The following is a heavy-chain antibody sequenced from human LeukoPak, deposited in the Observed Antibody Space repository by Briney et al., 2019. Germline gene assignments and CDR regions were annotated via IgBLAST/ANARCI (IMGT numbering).Heavy chain of an antibody. Sequence: GASVTVSCKASGHTFTSYFMHCVRQAPGQGLEWMGIINPSGGSTSYAQKFQGRVTMTRDTSTSTVYMELSSLRSEDTAVYYCARPTLVQYGGFDYWGQGTLVTVSS. J-gene: IGHJ4*02. CDR1: GHTFTSYF. CDR2: INPSGGST. V-gene: IGHV1-46*01. D-gene: IGHD4-23*01. CDR3: ARPTLVQYGGFDY.